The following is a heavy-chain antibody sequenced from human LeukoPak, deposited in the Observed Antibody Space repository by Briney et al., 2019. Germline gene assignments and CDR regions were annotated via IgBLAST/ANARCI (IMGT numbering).Heavy chain of an antibody. CDR2: ICYSGCT. CDR1: GGSITTSPYY. Sequence: SETLSLTCTVSGGSITTSPYYWAWIRQPPGKGLGWVGDICYSGCTYYNPSLKSRVSMSVDTSKNQVSLRLSSVTAADTAVYYCARGPTMTTDYWGQGTLVTVSS. D-gene: IGHD4-17*01. J-gene: IGHJ4*02. CDR3: ARGPTMTTDY. V-gene: IGHV4-39*01.